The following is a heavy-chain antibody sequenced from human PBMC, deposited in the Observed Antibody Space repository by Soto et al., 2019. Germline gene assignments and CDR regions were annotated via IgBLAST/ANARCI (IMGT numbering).Heavy chain of an antibody. Sequence: GASVKVSCKASGYTFTSYYMHWVRQTPGQGLEWMGIINPSGGSTSYAQKFQGRVTMTRDTSTSTVYMELSSLRSEDTAVYYCARGGYYGILTGPDAFDIWGQGTMVTVSS. D-gene: IGHD3-9*01. CDR3: ARGGYYGILTGPDAFDI. CDR2: INPSGGST. J-gene: IGHJ3*02. V-gene: IGHV1-46*01. CDR1: GYTFTSYY.